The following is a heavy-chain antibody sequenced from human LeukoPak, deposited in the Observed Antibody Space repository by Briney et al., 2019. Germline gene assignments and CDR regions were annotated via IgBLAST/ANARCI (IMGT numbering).Heavy chain of an antibody. Sequence: GGSLRLSCAASGFTVSSNYLSSVRQAPGKGLERVSVIYSGGSTYYADSVKGRFTISRDNSKNTLYLQMNSLRAEDTAVYYCARGNYYGSGSYDYWGQGTLVTVSS. CDR2: IYSGGST. CDR3: ARGNYYGSGSYDY. CDR1: GFTVSSNY. V-gene: IGHV3-53*01. J-gene: IGHJ4*02. D-gene: IGHD3-10*01.